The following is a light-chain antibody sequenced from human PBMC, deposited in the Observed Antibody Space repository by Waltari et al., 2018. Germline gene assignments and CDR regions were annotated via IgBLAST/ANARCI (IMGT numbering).Light chain of an antibody. CDR1: SSNIGRNT. J-gene: IGLJ2*01. CDR3: AAWDDSLKGV. V-gene: IGLV1-44*01. CDR2: RNN. Sequence: QSVLTQPPSVSGTPGQRVTISCSGSSSNIGRNTVNWYQQFPGTAPKLLIYRNNGRPSGVPDRFSGSKTGTAASLAISGLQSEDEAEDYCAAWDDSLKGVFGEGTKLTVL.